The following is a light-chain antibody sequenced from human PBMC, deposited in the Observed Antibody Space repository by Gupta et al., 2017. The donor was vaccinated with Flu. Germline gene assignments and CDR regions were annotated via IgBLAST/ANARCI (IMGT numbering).Light chain of an antibody. V-gene: IGKV1-39*01. CDR1: QSISNY. J-gene: IGKJ1*01. CDR3: QQSYSAPGT. CDR2: TAS. Sequence: DIQMTQSPSSLPASVGDRVTITCRASQSISNYLNWYQQKPGKAPNLLMYTASSLQSGVPSRFSGSGSGTDFTLTISSLQPEDFATYYCQQSYSAPGTFGQGTKVEIK.